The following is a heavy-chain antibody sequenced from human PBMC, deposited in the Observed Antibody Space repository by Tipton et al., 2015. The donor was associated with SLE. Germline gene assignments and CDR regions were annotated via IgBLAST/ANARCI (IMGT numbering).Heavy chain of an antibody. V-gene: IGHV4-38-2*01. Sequence: LRLSCAASGFTFSSYGMHWVRQAPGKGLEWIGSVSYLGSTSYNATLESRVTISIDTSKKHFSLKLSPVTAADTAVYYCATSPLTVWGQGTLVTVSS. CDR1: GFTFSSYG. J-gene: IGHJ4*02. CDR2: VSYLGST. CDR3: ATSPLTV.